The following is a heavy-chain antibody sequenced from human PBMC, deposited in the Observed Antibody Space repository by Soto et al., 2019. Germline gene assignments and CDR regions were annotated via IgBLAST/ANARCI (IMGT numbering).Heavy chain of an antibody. CDR2: ISSNGGSA. CDR3: ARGYCSAVGCYVHYYYGFDX. J-gene: IGHJ6*02. D-gene: IGHD2-15*01. V-gene: IGHV3-23*01. CDR1: GFTFRNYA. Sequence: PGGSLRLSCAAAGFTFRNYAMNWVRQAPGKGLELVSSISSNGGSAYYADSVKGRFTISRDNSKNTLYLQMNSLRADDTAVYYCARGYCSAVGCYVHYYYGFDXWGQGPTVTV.